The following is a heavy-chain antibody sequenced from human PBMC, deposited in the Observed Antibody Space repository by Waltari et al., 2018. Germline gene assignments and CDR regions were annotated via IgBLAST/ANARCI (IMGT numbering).Heavy chain of an antibody. J-gene: IGHJ3*02. CDR3: ARAKQLGDRAFDI. CDR2: IYYSGST. Sequence: QLQLQESGPGLVKPSETLSLTCTVSGGSISSSSYYWGWIRQPPGKGLEWIGSIYYSGSTYYNPSLKSRVTISVDTSKNQFSLKLSSVTAADTAVYYCARAKQLGDRAFDIWGQGTMVTVSS. D-gene: IGHD6-6*01. V-gene: IGHV4-39*07. CDR1: GGSISSSSYY.